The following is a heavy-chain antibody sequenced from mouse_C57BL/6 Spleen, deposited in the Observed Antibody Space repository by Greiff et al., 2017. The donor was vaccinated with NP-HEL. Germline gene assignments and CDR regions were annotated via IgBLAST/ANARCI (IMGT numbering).Heavy chain of an antibody. Sequence: QVQLQQPGAELVMPGASVKLSCKASGYTFTSYWMHWVKQRPGQGLEWIGEIDPSDSYTNYNQKFKGKSTLTVDKSSSTAYMQLSSLTSEDSAVYYCARSGHYGNRAMDYWGQGTSVTVSS. J-gene: IGHJ4*01. V-gene: IGHV1-69*01. D-gene: IGHD2-1*01. CDR2: IDPSDSYT. CDR3: ARSGHYGNRAMDY. CDR1: GYTFTSYW.